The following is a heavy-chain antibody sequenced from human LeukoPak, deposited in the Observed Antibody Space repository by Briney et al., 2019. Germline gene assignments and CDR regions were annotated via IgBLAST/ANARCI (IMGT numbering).Heavy chain of an antibody. Sequence: GGSLRLSCAASGFTFSSYAMHWVRQAPGKGLEWVAVIWYDGITKYYADSVKGRFTISIDNSKNTLYLQMNSLRVEDTAVYYCARGGDFWSGLGDDAFDIWGQGTMVTVSS. V-gene: IGHV3-33*01. J-gene: IGHJ3*02. CDR1: GFTFSSYA. CDR3: ARGGDFWSGLGDDAFDI. CDR2: IWYDGITK. D-gene: IGHD3-3*01.